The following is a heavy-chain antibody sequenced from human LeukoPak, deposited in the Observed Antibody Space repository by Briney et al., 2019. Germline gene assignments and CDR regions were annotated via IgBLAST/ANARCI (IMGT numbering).Heavy chain of an antibody. Sequence: SETLSLTCAVYGGSFSGYYWSWIRQPPGKGLEWIGEINHSGSTNYNPSLKSRVTIPVDTSKNQFSLKLSSVTAADTAVYYCARGPRWLTMIGNWFDPWGQGTLVTVSS. J-gene: IGHJ5*02. CDR1: GGSFSGYY. CDR3: ARGPRWLTMIGNWFDP. CDR2: INHSGST. D-gene: IGHD3-22*01. V-gene: IGHV4-34*01.